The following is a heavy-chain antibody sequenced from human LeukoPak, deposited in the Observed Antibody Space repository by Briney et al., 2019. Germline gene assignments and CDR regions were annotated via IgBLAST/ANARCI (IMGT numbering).Heavy chain of an antibody. CDR1: GGSFSGYY. J-gene: IGHJ4*02. CDR2: INHSGST. D-gene: IGHD6-19*01. Sequence: SETLSLTCAVYGGSFSGYYWSWIRQPPGKGLEWIGEINHSGSTNYNPPLKSRVTISVDTSKNQFSLKLSSVTAADTAVYYCARIDSSGQGDYWGQGTLVTVSS. V-gene: IGHV4-34*01. CDR3: ARIDSSGQGDY.